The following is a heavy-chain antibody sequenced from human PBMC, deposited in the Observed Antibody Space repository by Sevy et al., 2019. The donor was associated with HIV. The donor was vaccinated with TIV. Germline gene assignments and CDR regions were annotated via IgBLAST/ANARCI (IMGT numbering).Heavy chain of an antibody. Sequence: SETLSLTCTVSGGSFSSDDYSWSWIRQPAGKGLEWIGLIYTSGSTSYNPSLRSRVSMSVDTSKNLFSLRLSSVTAADTAVYCCARGGSYYYDSSGWSVWLDPWGQGTPVTVSS. J-gene: IGHJ5*02. V-gene: IGHV4-61*02. CDR2: IYTSGST. D-gene: IGHD3-22*01. CDR3: ARGGSYYYDSSGWSVWLDP. CDR1: GGSFSSDDYS.